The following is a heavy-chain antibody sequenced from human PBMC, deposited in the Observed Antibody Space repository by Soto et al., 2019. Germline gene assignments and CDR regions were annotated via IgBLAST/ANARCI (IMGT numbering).Heavy chain of an antibody. V-gene: IGHV5-10-1*01. J-gene: IGHJ4*02. CDR2: IDPSDSYV. Sequence: GESLKISCQASGYSFTAYWITWVRQMPGKGLEWMATIDPSDSYVDYSPSFRGHVTFSVDRSITTVYLQWNSLKASDSAMYFCKRSDSSSFYQFDFWGQGALVTVSS. CDR1: GYSFTAYW. D-gene: IGHD2-2*01. CDR3: KRSDSSSFYQFDF.